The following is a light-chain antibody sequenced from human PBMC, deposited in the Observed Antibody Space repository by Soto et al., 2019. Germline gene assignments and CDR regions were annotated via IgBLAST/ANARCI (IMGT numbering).Light chain of an antibody. CDR2: GAS. CDR3: QQYNSWPPT. J-gene: IGKJ4*01. V-gene: IGKV3-15*01. CDR1: QSVSSN. Sequence: EIVMTQSPATLSVSPGERATLSCRASQSVSSNLAWYQQKPGQAPRLLIYGASTRATDIPAKFSGSGSGTEFSLTISSLQSEDFALYYCQQYNSWPPTFGGGTKVEIK.